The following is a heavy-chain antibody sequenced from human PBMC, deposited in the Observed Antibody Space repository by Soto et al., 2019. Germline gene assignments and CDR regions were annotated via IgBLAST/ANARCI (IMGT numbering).Heavy chain of an antibody. D-gene: IGHD3-10*01. Sequence: GASVKVSCKVSGDTLTESSMDWLRQAPGKGLEWMGGFDPEDGETIYAQKFQGRVTMTEDTSTDTAYMELSSLRSEDTAVYYCATPYHYGSGPPSYLAYWGQGTLVPVSS. J-gene: IGHJ4*02. CDR2: FDPEDGET. CDR3: ATPYHYGSGPPSYLAY. CDR1: GDTLTESS. V-gene: IGHV1-24*01.